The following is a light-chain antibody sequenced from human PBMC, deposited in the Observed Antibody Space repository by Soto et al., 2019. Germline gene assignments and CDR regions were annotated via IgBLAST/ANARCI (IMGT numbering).Light chain of an antibody. CDR3: SSYTSSSLVV. CDR2: DVS. CDR1: SSDVGGYNY. J-gene: IGLJ2*01. Sequence: QSALTQPASVSGSPGQSITISCTGTSSDVGGYNYVSWYQQHPGKAPKLMIYDVSNRPSGVSNRFFGSKSGNTASLTISGLQADDEADYYCSSYTSSSLVVFGGGTKLTVL. V-gene: IGLV2-14*01.